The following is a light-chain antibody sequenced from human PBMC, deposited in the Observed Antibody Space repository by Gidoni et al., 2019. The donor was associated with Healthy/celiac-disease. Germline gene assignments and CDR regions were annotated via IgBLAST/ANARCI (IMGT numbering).Light chain of an antibody. CDR3: QQYGSSPRT. Sequence: EIVLTQSPGTLSLSPGERATLSCRASQSVSSSYLAWYQQKPVQAPRLLIYGASSRATGIPDRFSGSGSGTDFTLTISRLEPEDFAVYYCQQYGSSPRTFGQGTKPEIK. CDR1: QSVSSSY. CDR2: GAS. J-gene: IGKJ2*02. V-gene: IGKV3-20*01.